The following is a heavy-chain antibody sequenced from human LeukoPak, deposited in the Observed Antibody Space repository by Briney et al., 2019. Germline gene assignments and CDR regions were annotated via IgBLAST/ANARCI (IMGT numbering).Heavy chain of an antibody. D-gene: IGHD6-19*01. CDR1: GFTFSNSA. V-gene: IGHV3-23*01. J-gene: IGHJ4*01. Sequence: GGSLRLSCAASGFTFSNSAMSWIRQAPGKRLERVSTLSGSGITTYYADSVKGRFTISRDNSKNTLYLQMNSLRAEDTAVYYCAKGIYSSGWSYFDYWGHGTLVTVSS. CDR2: LSGSGITT. CDR3: AKGIYSSGWSYFDY.